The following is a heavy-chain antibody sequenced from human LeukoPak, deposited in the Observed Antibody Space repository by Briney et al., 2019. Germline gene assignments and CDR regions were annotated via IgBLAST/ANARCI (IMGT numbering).Heavy chain of an antibody. Sequence: SETLSLTCTVSSGSISSYYWSWIRQPAGKGLEWIGRVYTSGSTNYNPSLKSRLTMSVDTSKNQFSLKLSSVTAADTAVYYCARDTLSWFDPWGQGTLVAVSS. J-gene: IGHJ5*02. CDR3: ARDTLSWFDP. CDR1: SGSISSYY. D-gene: IGHD2/OR15-2a*01. V-gene: IGHV4-4*07. CDR2: VYTSGST.